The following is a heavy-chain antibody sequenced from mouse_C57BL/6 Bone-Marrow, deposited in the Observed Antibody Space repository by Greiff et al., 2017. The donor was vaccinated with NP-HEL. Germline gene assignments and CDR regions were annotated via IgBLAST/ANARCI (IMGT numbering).Heavy chain of an antibody. CDR2: ISSGGSYT. V-gene: IGHV5-6*01. CDR1: GFTFSSYG. CDR3: ASLLLLF. Sequence: EVKLMESGGDLVKPGGSLKLSCAASGFTFSSYGMSWVRQTPDKRLEWVATISSGGSYTYYPDSVKGRFTISRDNAKNTLYLQMSSLKSEDTAMYYCASLLLLFWGQGTLVTVSA. D-gene: IGHD1-1*01. J-gene: IGHJ3*01.